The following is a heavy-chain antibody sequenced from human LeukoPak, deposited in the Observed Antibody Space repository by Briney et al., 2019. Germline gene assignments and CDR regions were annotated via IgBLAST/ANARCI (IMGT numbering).Heavy chain of an antibody. V-gene: IGHV3-66*01. Sequence: GSLRLSCAASGFTVSSNYMSWVRQAPGKGLEWVSVIYSGGSTYYADSVKGRFTISRDNSKNTLYLQMNSLRAEDTAVYYCAREEGYYGSGPEVGLDYWGQGTLVTVPS. CDR1: GFTVSSNY. CDR2: IYSGGST. CDR3: AREEGYYGSGPEVGLDY. J-gene: IGHJ4*02. D-gene: IGHD3-10*01.